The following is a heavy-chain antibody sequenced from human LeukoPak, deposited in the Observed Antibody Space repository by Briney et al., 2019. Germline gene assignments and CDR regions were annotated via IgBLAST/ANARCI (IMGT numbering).Heavy chain of an antibody. V-gene: IGHV3-23*01. CDR1: GFTFSSYA. D-gene: IGHD1-26*01. CDR3: AKEPRPVIVGAPGY. Sequence: PGGSLRLSCAASGFTFSSYAMSWVRQAPGKGLEWVSAISGSGGSTYYADSVKGRFTISRHNSKNTLYLQMNSLRAEDTAVYYCAKEPRPVIVGAPGYWGQGTLVTVSS. CDR2: ISGSGGST. J-gene: IGHJ4*02.